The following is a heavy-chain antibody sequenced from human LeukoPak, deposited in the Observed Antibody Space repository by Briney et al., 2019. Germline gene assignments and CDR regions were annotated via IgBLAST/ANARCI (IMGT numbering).Heavy chain of an antibody. V-gene: IGHV1-69*05. CDR3: ARAIGIAARLKHRRGAFDI. J-gene: IGHJ3*02. CDR2: IIPIFGTA. Sequence: SVKVSCKASGGTFSSYAISWVRQAPGQGLEWMGGIIPIFGTANYAQKFQGRVTITTDESTSTAYMELSSLRSEDTAVYYCARAIGIAARLKHRRGAFDIWGQGTMVTVSS. D-gene: IGHD6-6*01. CDR1: GGTFSSYA.